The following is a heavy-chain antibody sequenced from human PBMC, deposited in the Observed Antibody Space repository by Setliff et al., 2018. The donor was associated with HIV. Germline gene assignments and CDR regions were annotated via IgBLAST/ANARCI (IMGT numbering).Heavy chain of an antibody. V-gene: IGHV1-69*13. CDR3: AREGNSGHGGQIEFDY. D-gene: IGHD1-26*01. CDR2: IIPLFGTA. Sequence: SVKVSCKASGDTFRSRAFNWVRQAPGQGPEWMGWIIPLFGTANYAQKFQGRVTITADESTSTVYMELSSLRSDDTDLYYCAREGNSGHGGQIEFDYWGQGTLVTVSS. CDR1: GDTFRSRA. J-gene: IGHJ4*02.